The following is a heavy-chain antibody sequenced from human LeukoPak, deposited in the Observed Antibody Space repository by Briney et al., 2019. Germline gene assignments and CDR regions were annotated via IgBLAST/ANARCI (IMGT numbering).Heavy chain of an antibody. Sequence: SETLSLTCAVYGGSFSGYYWSWIRQPPGKGLEWIGEINHSGSTNYNPSLKSRVTISVDTSKNQFSLKLSSVTAADTAVYYCARTLLWFGELLSPDAFDIWGQGTMVTVSS. CDR2: INHSGST. J-gene: IGHJ3*02. CDR3: ARTLLWFGELLSPDAFDI. V-gene: IGHV4-34*01. CDR1: GGSFSGYY. D-gene: IGHD3-10*01.